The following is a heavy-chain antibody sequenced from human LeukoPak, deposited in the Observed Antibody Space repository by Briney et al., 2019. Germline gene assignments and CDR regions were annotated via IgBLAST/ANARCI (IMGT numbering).Heavy chain of an antibody. CDR3: ASLGSYGLYWYFDL. CDR2: IYYSGST. V-gene: IGHV4-59*01. J-gene: IGHJ2*01. Sequence: SETLSLTCTVSGGSISSYYWSWIRQPPGKGLEWIGYIYYSGSTNYNPSLRSRVTISVDTSKNQFSLKLSSVTAADTAVYYCASLGSYGLYWYFDLWGRGTLVTVSS. CDR1: GGSISSYY. D-gene: IGHD4-17*01.